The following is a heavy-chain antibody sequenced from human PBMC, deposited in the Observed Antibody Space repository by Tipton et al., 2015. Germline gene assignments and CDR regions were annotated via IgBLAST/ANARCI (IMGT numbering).Heavy chain of an antibody. J-gene: IGHJ4*02. D-gene: IGHD3-22*01. Sequence: TLSLTCSVSGDSISSSNWWSWVRQPPGKGLEWIGEIHHGGSTNYNPSLKSRVTMSVDTSKNQFSLHLSSVTAADTAVYYCAREVCYYDSSGYDYWGQGTLVTVSS. V-gene: IGHV4-4*02. CDR1: GDSISSSNW. CDR3: AREVCYYDSSGYDY. CDR2: IHHGGST.